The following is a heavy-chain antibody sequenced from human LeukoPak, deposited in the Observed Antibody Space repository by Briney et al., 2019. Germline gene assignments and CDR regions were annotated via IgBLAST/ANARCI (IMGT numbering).Heavy chain of an antibody. CDR2: ISAYNGNT. D-gene: IGHD2-2*01. V-gene: IGHV1-18*01. CDR3: ARSQDIVLVPAEYYMDV. CDR1: GYTFTSYG. J-gene: IGHJ6*03. Sequence: ASVKVSCKASGYTFTSYGISWVRQAPGQGLEWMGWISAYNGNTNYAQKLQGRVTMTTATYTSTAYMELGSLRSDDTAVYYRARSQDIVLVPAEYYMDVWGKGTTVTVSS.